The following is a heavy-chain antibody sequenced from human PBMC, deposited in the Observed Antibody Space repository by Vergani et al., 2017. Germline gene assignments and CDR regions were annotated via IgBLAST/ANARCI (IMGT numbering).Heavy chain of an antibody. V-gene: IGHV4-61*10. CDR1: GASITSGSFY. CDR3: ARVMYRDEASTGYRLEGMDI. D-gene: IGHD3-9*01. J-gene: IGHJ6*02. CDR2: IYSTGST. Sequence: QVHLNEAGPGLVKPSQTLSLTCTVSGASITSGSFYWSWIRQPAGQGLEWIGYIYSTGSTNYNPSLNSRVTMSVDTSKNQFSLKLRTVTAADTAVYFCARVMYRDEASTGYRLEGMDIWGQGTTVTISS.